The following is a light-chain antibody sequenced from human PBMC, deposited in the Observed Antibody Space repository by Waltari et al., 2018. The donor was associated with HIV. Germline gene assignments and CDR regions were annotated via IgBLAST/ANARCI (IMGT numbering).Light chain of an antibody. CDR1: SGHIARHY. CDR3: QSYDSNDPWV. V-gene: IGLV6-57*04. CDR2: EDN. J-gene: IGLJ3*02. Sequence: NFKLTQPLSVSESPGKTVPISCTRSSGHIARHYVQWYQQRPGSPPTTVIYEDNQRPSGVPDRFSGSIDSSSNSASLTISGLKTEDEADYYCQSYDSNDPWVFGGGTKLTVL.